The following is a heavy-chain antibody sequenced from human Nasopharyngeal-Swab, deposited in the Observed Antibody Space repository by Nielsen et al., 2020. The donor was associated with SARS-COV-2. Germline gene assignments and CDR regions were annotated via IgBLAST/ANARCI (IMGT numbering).Heavy chain of an antibody. V-gene: IGHV3-48*04. Sequence: GESLKISCAASGFTFSSYSMNWVRQAPGKGLEWVSYISSSSSTIYYADSVKGRFTISRDNAKNSLYLQMNSLRAEDTAVYYCVRAGSGSYFSYFDYWGQGTLVTVSS. J-gene: IGHJ4*02. CDR3: VRAGSGSYFSYFDY. CDR2: ISSSSSTI. CDR1: GFTFSSYS. D-gene: IGHD1-26*01.